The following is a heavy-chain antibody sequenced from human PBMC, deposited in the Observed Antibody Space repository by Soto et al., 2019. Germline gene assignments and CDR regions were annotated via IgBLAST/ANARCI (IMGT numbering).Heavy chain of an antibody. J-gene: IGHJ4*02. CDR1: GFTFSSYS. CDR2: ISSSSSTI. Sequence: GGSLRLSCAASGFTFSSYSMNWVRQAPGKGLEWVSYISSSSSTIYYADSVKGRFTISRDNAKNSLYLQMNSLRAEDTAVYYCARDLRAMTTVTTKYFDYWGQGTLVTGSS. D-gene: IGHD4-17*01. CDR3: ARDLRAMTTVTTKYFDY. V-gene: IGHV3-48*01.